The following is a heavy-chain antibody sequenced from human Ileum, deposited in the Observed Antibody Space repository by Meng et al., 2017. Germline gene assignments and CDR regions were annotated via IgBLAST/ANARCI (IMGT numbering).Heavy chain of an antibody. V-gene: IGHV4-61*08. CDR3: ARDHWGSLDY. CDR1: GGSVSSSGYQ. D-gene: IGHD7-27*01. CDR2: AST. J-gene: IGHJ4*02. Sequence: GPLRGSGPGLVRPSETLSLICAVSGGSVSSSGYQWGWIRQPPGKGLEWIGYASTNYNPSLKSRVTISVDTSKNQFSLKLTSVTAADTAVYYCARDHWGSLDYWGQGVLVTVSS.